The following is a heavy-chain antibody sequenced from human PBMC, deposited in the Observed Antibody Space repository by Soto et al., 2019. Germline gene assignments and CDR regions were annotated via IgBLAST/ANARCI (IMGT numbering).Heavy chain of an antibody. V-gene: IGHV1-8*01. CDR3: AREGPPQIFGVVKGSQNYYYYMDV. J-gene: IGHJ6*03. Sequence: ASVKVSCKASGYTFTSFDINWVRQATGQGLEWMGWMNPNSGNTGYTQKFQGRVTMTRNTSISTAYMELSSLRSEDTAVYYCAREGPPQIFGVVKGSQNYYYYMDVWGKGTTVTVSS. D-gene: IGHD3-3*01. CDR1: GYTFTSFD. CDR2: MNPNSGNT.